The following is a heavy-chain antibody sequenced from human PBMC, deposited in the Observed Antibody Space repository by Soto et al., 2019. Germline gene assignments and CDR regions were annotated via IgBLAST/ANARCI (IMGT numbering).Heavy chain of an antibody. CDR2: IYYSGST. CDR3: AIGDNSGTRYYYYGMYV. Sequence: SETLSLTCTVSGGSISNGDYYWSWIRQPPGKGLEWIGYIYYSGSTYYNPSLKSRVTISVDTSKNQFSLKLSSVTAADTAVYYCAIGDNSGTRYYYYGMYVWGQGTTVTVSS. J-gene: IGHJ6*02. D-gene: IGHD1-1*01. CDR1: GGSISNGDYY. V-gene: IGHV4-30-4*01.